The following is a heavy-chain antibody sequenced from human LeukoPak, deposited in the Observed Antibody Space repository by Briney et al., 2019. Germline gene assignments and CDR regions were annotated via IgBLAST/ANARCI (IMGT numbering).Heavy chain of an antibody. CDR3: ARTGYNYRTPLHD. Sequence: PGGSLRLSCAASGFTFSSYAMSWVRQAPGKGLEWVSGITYIDGSTYYADSVKGRFTISRDNSKNTLYLQMNSLRAEDTAVYYCARTGYNYRTPLHDGGQGTLVTVSS. CDR2: ITYIDGST. D-gene: IGHD5-18*01. J-gene: IGHJ4*02. CDR1: GFTFSSYA. V-gene: IGHV3-23*01.